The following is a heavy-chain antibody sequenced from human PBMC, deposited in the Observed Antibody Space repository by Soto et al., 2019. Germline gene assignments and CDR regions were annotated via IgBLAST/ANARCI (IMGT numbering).Heavy chain of an antibody. J-gene: IGHJ4*02. Sequence: ASVKVSCKASGYTFTSYAMHWVRQAPGQRLEWMGWINADNGNTKYSQKFQGRVTITRDTSASTAYMELSSLRSEDTAVYYCARDLYSSGCHQADYWGQGTLVTVSS. V-gene: IGHV1-3*01. CDR2: INADNGNT. CDR3: ARDLYSSGCHQADY. D-gene: IGHD6-19*01. CDR1: GYTFTSYA.